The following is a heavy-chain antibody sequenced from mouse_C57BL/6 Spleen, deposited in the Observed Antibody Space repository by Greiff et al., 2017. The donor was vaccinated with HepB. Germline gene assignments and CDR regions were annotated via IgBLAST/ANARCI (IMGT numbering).Heavy chain of an antibody. CDR3: TSFLITTVVGGY. CDR1: GFTFSNYW. V-gene: IGHV6-3*01. D-gene: IGHD1-1*01. CDR2: IRLKSDNYAT. Sequence: EVKLMESGGGLVQPGGSMKLSCVASGFTFSNYWMNWVRQSPEKGLEWVAQIRLKSDNYATHYAESVKGRFTISRDDSKSSVYLQMNNLRAEDTGIYYCTSFLITTVVGGYWDQGTTLTVSS. J-gene: IGHJ2*01.